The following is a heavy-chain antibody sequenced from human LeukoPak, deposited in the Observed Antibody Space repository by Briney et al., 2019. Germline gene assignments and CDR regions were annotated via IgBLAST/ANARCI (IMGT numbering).Heavy chain of an antibody. D-gene: IGHD1-26*01. CDR1: GLTFSSYW. CDR2: INSDGSST. Sequence: GGSLRLSCAASGLTFSSYWMHWVRQAPGKGLVWVSRINSDGSSTSYADSVKGRFTISRDNAKNTLYLQMNSLRAEDTAVYYCASSGSYYMVYFQHWGQGTLVTVSS. CDR3: ASSGSYYMVYFQH. V-gene: IGHV3-74*01. J-gene: IGHJ1*01.